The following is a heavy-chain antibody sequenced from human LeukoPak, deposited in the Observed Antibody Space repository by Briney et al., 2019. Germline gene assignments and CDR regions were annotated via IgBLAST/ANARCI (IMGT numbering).Heavy chain of an antibody. CDR3: ARYSRSLNGFDH. V-gene: IGHV1-8*01. J-gene: IGHJ4*02. CDR2: MNPNSGDT. CDR1: GYTFTSYD. D-gene: IGHD6-13*01. Sequence: GASVKVSCKASGYTFTSYDINWVRQATGQGLEWKGWMNPNSGDTGYPQKFQGRVTMTRNTSISTAFMELSSLRSEDTAVYYCARYSRSLNGFDHWGQGTLVTVSS.